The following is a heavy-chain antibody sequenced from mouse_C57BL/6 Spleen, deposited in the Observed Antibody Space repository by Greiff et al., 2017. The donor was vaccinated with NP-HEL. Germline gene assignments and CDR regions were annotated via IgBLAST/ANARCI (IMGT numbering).Heavy chain of an antibody. CDR3: ERLLDSSGAMDY. D-gene: IGHD3-2*01. Sequence: QVQLQQPGAELVMPGASVKLSCKASGYTFTSYWMHWVKQRPGQGLEWIGEIDPSDSYTNYNQKFKGKSTLTVDKSSSTAYMQLSSLTSEDSAVYYCERLLDSSGAMDYWGQGTSVTVSS. J-gene: IGHJ4*01. CDR1: GYTFTSYW. CDR2: IDPSDSYT. V-gene: IGHV1-69*01.